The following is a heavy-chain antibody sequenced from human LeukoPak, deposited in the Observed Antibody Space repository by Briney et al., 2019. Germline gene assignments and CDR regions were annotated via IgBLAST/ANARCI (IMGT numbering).Heavy chain of an antibody. V-gene: IGHV4-34*01. CDR2: INHSGST. D-gene: IGHD3-3*01. J-gene: IGHJ6*03. Sequence: RTGGSLRLSCAASGFTFSSYAMSWIRQPPGKGLEWIGEINHSGSTNYNPSLKSRVTISVDTSKNQFSLKLSSVTAADTAVYYCARTIFGVVWNYYYYYTDVWAKGPRSPSP. CDR1: GFTFSSYA. CDR3: ARTIFGVVWNYYYYYTDV.